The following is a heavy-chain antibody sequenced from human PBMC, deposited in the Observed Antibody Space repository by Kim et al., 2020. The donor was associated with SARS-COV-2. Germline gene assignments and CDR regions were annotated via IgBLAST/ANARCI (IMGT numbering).Heavy chain of an antibody. J-gene: IGHJ4*02. V-gene: IGHV5-51*01. CDR2: IWPGDSDT. D-gene: IGHD2-2*02. Sequence: GESLKISCKYSGHNFTSYWITWVRQKPGRGLEWMGVIWPGDSDTRYSSSFQGRVTFSVDPSTSTTFLQWSSLKASDTAIYYCARPRVTSCAATSCYSLSHWGQGSLFTVSS. CDR1: GHNFTSYW. CDR3: ARPRVTSCAATSCYSLSH.